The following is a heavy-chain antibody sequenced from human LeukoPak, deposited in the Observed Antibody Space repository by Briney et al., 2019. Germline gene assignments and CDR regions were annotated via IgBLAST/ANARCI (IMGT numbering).Heavy chain of an antibody. V-gene: IGHV4-34*01. CDR1: GGSFSGYY. CDR3: ARERIVGATAYDI. Sequence: PSETLSLTCAVYGGSFSGYYWSWIRQPPGKGLEWIGEINHSGSTNYNPSLKSRVTISVDTSKNQFSLKLSSVTAADTAVYYCARERIVGATAYDIWGQGTMVTVSS. J-gene: IGHJ3*02. D-gene: IGHD1-26*01. CDR2: INHSGST.